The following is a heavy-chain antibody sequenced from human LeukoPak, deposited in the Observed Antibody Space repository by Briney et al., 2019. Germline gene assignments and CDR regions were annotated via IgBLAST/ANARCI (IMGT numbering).Heavy chain of an antibody. CDR2: INPNSGGT. V-gene: IGHV1-2*02. Sequence: ASVKVSCKASGYTFTGYYMHWVRQAPGQGLEWMGWINPNSGGTKYAQKFTGTVTMTRDTSIRTAYMELSRLRSDDTAVYYCARVVAVAGTQDYWGQGTLVTVSS. CDR3: ARVVAVAGTQDY. CDR1: GYTFTGYY. D-gene: IGHD6-19*01. J-gene: IGHJ4*02.